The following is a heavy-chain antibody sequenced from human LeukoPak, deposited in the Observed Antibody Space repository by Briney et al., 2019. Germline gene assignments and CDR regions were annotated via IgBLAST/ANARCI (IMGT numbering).Heavy chain of an antibody. CDR3: ARVAPGHDIGRGYFDY. CDR2: ITSSSGTI. Sequence: GGSLRLSCAASGFTFSIYSMTWVRQAPGKGLEWISYITSSSGTIYYTDSVKGRFTISRDNAKNSLYLQTNSLRAEDTAVYYCARVAPGHDIGRGYFDYWGQGTLVTVSS. D-gene: IGHD2-21*01. CDR1: GFTFSIYS. J-gene: IGHJ4*02. V-gene: IGHV3-48*01.